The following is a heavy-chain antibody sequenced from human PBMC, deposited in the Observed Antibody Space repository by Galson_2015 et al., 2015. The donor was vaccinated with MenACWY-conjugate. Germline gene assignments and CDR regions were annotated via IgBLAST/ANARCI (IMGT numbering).Heavy chain of an antibody. CDR3: IRGRQNLDY. CDR2: IRSKAYGETT. D-gene: IGHD2/OR15-2a*01. J-gene: IGHJ4*02. CDR1: GFTFGDYG. V-gene: IGHV3-49*04. Sequence: SLRLSCAASGFTFGDYGVNWVRQAPGKGLEWVGFIRSKAYGETTQYAASVRGRSTISRDDSKTIAYLQMNSLKTEDTAVYYCIRGRQNLDYWGQGTLVTVSS.